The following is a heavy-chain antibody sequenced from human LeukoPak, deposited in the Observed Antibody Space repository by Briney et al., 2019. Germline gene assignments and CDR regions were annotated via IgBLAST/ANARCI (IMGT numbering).Heavy chain of an antibody. D-gene: IGHD3-3*01. CDR1: GYRFTSYY. CDR3: ARSSGNGGFDY. J-gene: IGHJ4*02. Sequence: AASVKLSCKASGYRFTSYYLHWVRQAPGQGLEWMGIINPSGGSTTYAQTFQGRVTMTRDTSTSTVYMELSSLRSEDTAVYYCARSSGNGGFDYWGQGTLVTVSS. CDR2: INPSGGST. V-gene: IGHV1-46*01.